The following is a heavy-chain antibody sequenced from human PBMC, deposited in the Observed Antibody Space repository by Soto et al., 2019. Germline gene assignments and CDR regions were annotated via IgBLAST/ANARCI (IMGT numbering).Heavy chain of an antibody. CDR2: IKQDGSEK. CDR1: ECTFLNYC. Sequence: GGSVMGSCVDCECTFLNYCMSLARQGPGKGLEWVAKIKQDGSEKYYVASVKGRLTISRENAKNSLYLQMDSLRVDDTAVYYCVREHHDYDFWSGNPRGYFDLWGRGTLVTVSA. CDR3: VREHHDYDFWSGNPRGYFDL. V-gene: IGHV3-7*01. J-gene: IGHJ2*01. D-gene: IGHD3-3*01.